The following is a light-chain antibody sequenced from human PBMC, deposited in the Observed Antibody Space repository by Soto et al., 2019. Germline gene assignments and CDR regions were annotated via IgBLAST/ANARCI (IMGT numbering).Light chain of an antibody. V-gene: IGKV3-11*01. CDR2: DAS. Sequence: EIVLTQSPATLSLSPGDRATLSCRASQSVGSYLGWYQQRPGQAPRPLIYDASNRATGIPARFSGSGSGTDFTLSIRILKPEDFALYYCQQRSDWPPTFGGGTKVDIK. CDR1: QSVGSY. J-gene: IGKJ4*01. CDR3: QQRSDWPPT.